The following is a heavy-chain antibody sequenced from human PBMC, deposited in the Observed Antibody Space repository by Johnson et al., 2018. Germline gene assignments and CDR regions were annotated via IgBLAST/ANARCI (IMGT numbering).Heavy chain of an antibody. D-gene: IGHD1/OR15-1a*01. CDR1: GFIFNGYW. V-gene: IGHV3-7*01. Sequence: VQLVESGGGLVQPGGSLRLSCAASGFIFNGYWMSWVRQAPGKGLEWVANIKEDGSEKHYVDSVKGRFTISRDNAKNSLYLQMNSLRAEDSAVYYCAREPRGGTYGMDVWGQGPMVVVSS. CDR3: AREPRGGTYGMDV. CDR2: IKEDGSEK. J-gene: IGHJ6*02.